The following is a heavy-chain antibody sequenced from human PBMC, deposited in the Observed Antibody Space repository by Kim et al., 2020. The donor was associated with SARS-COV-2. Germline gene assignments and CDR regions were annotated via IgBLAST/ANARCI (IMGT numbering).Heavy chain of an antibody. D-gene: IGHD3-22*01. CDR2: IYHSGNT. Sequence: SETLSLTCTVSGGSISSYSWSWIRQPPGKGLEWIGYIYHSGNTNYNPSLKSRVTISVDTSKNQFSLKLSSVTAADTAVYYCARGRYDSIGYYNGALDIW. CDR1: GGSISSYS. V-gene: IGHV4-59*13. CDR3: ARGRYDSIGYYNGALDI. J-gene: IGHJ3*02.